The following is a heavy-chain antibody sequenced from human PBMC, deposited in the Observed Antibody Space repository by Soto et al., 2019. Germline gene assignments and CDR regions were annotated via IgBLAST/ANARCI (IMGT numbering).Heavy chain of an antibody. CDR2: ISYDGSNK. V-gene: IGHV3-30*18. CDR3: AKTGGYCGGDCYYYFDY. J-gene: IGHJ4*02. CDR1: GFTFSSYG. Sequence: GGSLRLSCAASGFTFSSYGMHWVRQTPGKGLEWVAVISYDGSNKYYADSVKGRFTISRDNSKNTLYLQMNSLRAEDTAVYYCAKTGGYCGGDCYYYFDYWGQGTLVTVSS. D-gene: IGHD2-21*02.